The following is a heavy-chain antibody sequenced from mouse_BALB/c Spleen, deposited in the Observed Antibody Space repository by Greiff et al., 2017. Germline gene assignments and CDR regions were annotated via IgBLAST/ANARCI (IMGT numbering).Heavy chain of an antibody. J-gene: IGHJ3*01. CDR2: ISSGGSYT. Sequence: EVKLVESGGGLVKPGGSLKLSCAASGFTFSSYAMSWVRQSPEKRLEWVAEISSGGSYTYYPDTVTGRFTISRDNAKNTLYLEMSSLRSEDTAMYYCARGTARARGFAYWGQGTLVTVSA. V-gene: IGHV5-9-4*01. CDR3: ARGTARARGFAY. CDR1: GFTFSSYA. D-gene: IGHD3-2*01.